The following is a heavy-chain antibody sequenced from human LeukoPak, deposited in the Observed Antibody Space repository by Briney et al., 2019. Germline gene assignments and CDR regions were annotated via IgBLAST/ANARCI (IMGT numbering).Heavy chain of an antibody. J-gene: IGHJ4*02. V-gene: IGHV4-39*01. D-gene: IGHD4-11*01. CDR1: GVSSSSSSYY. CDR3: ARRLQSFFDF. CDR2: IYYTGSI. Sequence: SETLSLTCTVSGVSSSSSSYYWGWIRQPPGKRLEWIGSIYYTGSIYYNPSLKSRITMSEDKSKNQFSLKLSSVTAADTAVYYCARRLQSFFDFWGRGTLVTVSS.